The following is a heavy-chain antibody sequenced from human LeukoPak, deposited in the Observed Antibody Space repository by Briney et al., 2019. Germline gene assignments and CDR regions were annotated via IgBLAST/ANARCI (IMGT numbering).Heavy chain of an antibody. J-gene: IGHJ4*02. D-gene: IGHD3-22*01. CDR1: GFTFSSYG. CDR2: IGYDGSDK. Sequence: PGGSLRLSCAASGFTFSSYGMHWVRQAPGKGREWVTFIGYDGSDKYYADSVKGRFTISKDNSKNTLYLQMNSLRAEDTAVYYCAKERSYYDSSGEFDYWGQGTLVTVSS. CDR3: AKERSYYDSSGEFDY. V-gene: IGHV3-30*02.